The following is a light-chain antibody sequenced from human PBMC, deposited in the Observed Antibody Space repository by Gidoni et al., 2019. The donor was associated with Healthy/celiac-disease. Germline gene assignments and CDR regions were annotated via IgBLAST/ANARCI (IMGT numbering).Light chain of an antibody. V-gene: IGLV1-44*01. CDR1: SSNIGSNT. Sequence: SVLTQPPSPSGTPGPRVTISCSGSSSNIGSNTVNWYQQLPGTAPKPLIYSNNQRPSGVPDRFSGSKSGTSASLASSGLQSEDEADYYCAAWDDSLNGWVFGGGTKLTVL. J-gene: IGLJ3*02. CDR2: SNN. CDR3: AAWDDSLNGWV.